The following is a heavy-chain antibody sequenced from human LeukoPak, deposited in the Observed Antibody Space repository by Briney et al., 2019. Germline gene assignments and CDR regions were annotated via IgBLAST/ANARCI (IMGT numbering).Heavy chain of an antibody. J-gene: IGHJ4*02. D-gene: IGHD4-17*01. CDR3: ARDWATVTELDY. Sequence: SETLSLTCTVSGGSISSTGYYWGWIRQPPGRGLEWIGSIYYSGTTYYSPSLKSRVTISVDTSKNQFSLKLSSVTAADTAVYYCARDWATVTELDYWGQGTLVTVSS. V-gene: IGHV4-39*02. CDR1: GGSISSTGYY. CDR2: IYYSGTT.